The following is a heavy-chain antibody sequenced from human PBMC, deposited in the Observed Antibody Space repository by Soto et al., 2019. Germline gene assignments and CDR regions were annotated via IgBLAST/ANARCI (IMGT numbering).Heavy chain of an antibody. V-gene: IGHV4-59*08. CDR1: FSSISIYY. CDR3: ARQMFIGGMDV. CDR2: MYYSGST. J-gene: IGHJ6*02. D-gene: IGHD2-15*01. Sequence: SETLSLSCTVSFSSISIYYWSWIRQPPGKGLEGIGYMYYSGSTNYNPSLKSRVSISVDTSKNQFSLRLSSVTAADTAVYHCARQMFIGGMDVWGQGTTVTVS.